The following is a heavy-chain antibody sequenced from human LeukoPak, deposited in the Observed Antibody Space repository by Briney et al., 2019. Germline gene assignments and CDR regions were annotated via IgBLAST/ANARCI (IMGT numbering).Heavy chain of an antibody. CDR2: IWYDGSNK. CDR3: ARSGYYYDSRGRNWFDP. D-gene: IGHD3-22*01. V-gene: IGHV3-33*01. Sequence: GGSLRLSCAASGFTFSSYGMHWVRQAPGEGLEWVAVIWYDGSNKYYADSVKGRFTISRDNSKNTLYLQMNSLRAEDTAVYYCARSGYYYDSRGRNWFDPWGQGTLVTVSS. CDR1: GFTFSSYG. J-gene: IGHJ5*02.